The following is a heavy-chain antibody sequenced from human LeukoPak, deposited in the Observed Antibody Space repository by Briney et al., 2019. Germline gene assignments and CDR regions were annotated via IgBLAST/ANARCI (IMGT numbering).Heavy chain of an antibody. CDR3: AREYIGSSDFDY. CDR1: GFTFSIYW. V-gene: IGHV3-7*04. CDR2: IKRDGSEK. Sequence: PGGPLRLSCAASGFTFSIYWMSWVRQAPGKGLEWVANIKRDGSEKYYVDSVKGRFTISRDNVKNSLYLQMNSLRAEDTAVYYCAREYIGSSDFDYWGQGTLVTVSS. D-gene: IGHD1-26*01. J-gene: IGHJ4*02.